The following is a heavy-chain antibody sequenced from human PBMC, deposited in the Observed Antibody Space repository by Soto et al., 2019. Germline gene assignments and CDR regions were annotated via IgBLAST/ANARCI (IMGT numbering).Heavy chain of an antibody. CDR2: VYYLGNT. V-gene: IGHV4-39*01. CDR1: GDSIRGSSCF. Sequence: SETLSLTCTVSGDSIRGSSCFWGWLRQPPGKGLEWIGSVYYLGNTYCKPSLKSRVTISVDTSRNKFSLNLSSMTAADTAVYYCVRLDPGSSRWFLLDSWGQGTLVTVSS. J-gene: IGHJ4*02. CDR3: VRLDPGSSRWFLLDS. D-gene: IGHD6-19*01.